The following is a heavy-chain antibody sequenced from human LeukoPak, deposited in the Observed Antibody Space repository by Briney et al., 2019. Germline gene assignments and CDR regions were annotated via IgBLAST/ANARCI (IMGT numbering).Heavy chain of an antibody. Sequence: SETLSLTCTVSGGSISSSSYYWGWIRQSPGKGREWIGSIYYSETTYYNPSLKSRVTISVDTSKNQFSLKLSSVTAADTAVYYCARQAHSSGWPSHFDYWGQGTLVTVSS. CDR1: GGSISSSSYY. CDR3: ARQAHSSGWPSHFDY. J-gene: IGHJ4*02. CDR2: IYYSETT. V-gene: IGHV4-39*01. D-gene: IGHD6-19*01.